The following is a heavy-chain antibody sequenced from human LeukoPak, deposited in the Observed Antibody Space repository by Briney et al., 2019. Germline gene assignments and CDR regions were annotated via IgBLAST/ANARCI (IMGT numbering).Heavy chain of an antibody. CDR3: ARASVLRYFDWSAPDAFDI. J-gene: IGHJ3*02. Sequence: QAGGSLRLSCAASGFTFSSYAMHWVRQAPGKGLEWVAVISYDGSNKYYADSVKGRFTISRDNSKNTLYLQMNSLRAEDTAVYYCARASVLRYFDWSAPDAFDIWGQGTMVTVSS. V-gene: IGHV3-30-3*01. CDR2: ISYDGSNK. CDR1: GFTFSSYA. D-gene: IGHD3-9*01.